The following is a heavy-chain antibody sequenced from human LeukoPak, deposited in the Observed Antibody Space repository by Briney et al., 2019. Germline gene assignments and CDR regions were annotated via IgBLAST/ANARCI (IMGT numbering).Heavy chain of an antibody. CDR2: INTNNGNT. CDR3: ARDGAIDYDGSGYPYFDY. D-gene: IGHD3-22*01. CDR1: GYTFTNYA. Sequence: GASVKVSCKASGYTFTNYAFSWVRQAPGQGLEWMGWINTNNGNTNYVKRLQGRVTMTTDTSTSTAYMELRSLKSDDTAVYYCARDGAIDYDGSGYPYFDYWGQGTLVTVSS. J-gene: IGHJ4*02. V-gene: IGHV1-18*01.